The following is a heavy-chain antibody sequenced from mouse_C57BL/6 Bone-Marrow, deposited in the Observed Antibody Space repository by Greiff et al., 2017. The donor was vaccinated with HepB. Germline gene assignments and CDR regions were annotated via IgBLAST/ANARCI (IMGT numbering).Heavy chain of an antibody. D-gene: IGHD1-1*01. J-gene: IGHJ3*01. Sequence: VKVVESGPELVRPGVSVKISCKGSGYTFTDYAMHWVKQSHAKSLEWIGVISTYYGDASYNQKFKDKATMTVDKSSSTAYMELARLTSEDSAVYYCARRGSSYVGFAYWGQGTLVTVSA. CDR2: ISTYYGDA. CDR3: ARRGSSYVGFAY. V-gene: IGHV1-67*01. CDR1: GYTFTDYA.